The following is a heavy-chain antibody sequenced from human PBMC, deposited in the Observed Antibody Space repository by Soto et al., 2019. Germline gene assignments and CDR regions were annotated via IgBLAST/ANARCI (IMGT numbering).Heavy chain of an antibody. J-gene: IGHJ3*02. Sequence: PGGSLRLSCAASGFTVNDNYMSWVRQAPGKGLEWVANIKQDGSEKYYVDSVKGRFTISRDNAKNSLYLQMNSLRAEDTAVYYCARAGYSSGHDAFDIWGQGTMVTVSS. CDR2: IKQDGSEK. CDR1: GFTVNDNY. CDR3: ARAGYSSGHDAFDI. V-gene: IGHV3-7*01. D-gene: IGHD6-19*01.